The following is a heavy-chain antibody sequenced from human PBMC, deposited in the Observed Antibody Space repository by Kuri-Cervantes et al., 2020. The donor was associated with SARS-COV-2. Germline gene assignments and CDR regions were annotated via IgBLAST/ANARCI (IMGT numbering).Heavy chain of an antibody. Sequence: GGSLRLSCAASGFTFSSHWMSWVRQAPGKGLEWVANIKQDGSEKYYVDSVKGRFTISRDNAKNSLYLQMNSLRAEDTAVYYCARDRAGYCSSTSCFRRYDSSGYYILWGQGTLVTVSS. V-gene: IGHV3-7*01. CDR2: IKQDGSEK. CDR3: ARDRAGYCSSTSCFRRYDSSGYYIL. D-gene: IGHD2-2*01. J-gene: IGHJ4*02. CDR1: GFTFSSHW.